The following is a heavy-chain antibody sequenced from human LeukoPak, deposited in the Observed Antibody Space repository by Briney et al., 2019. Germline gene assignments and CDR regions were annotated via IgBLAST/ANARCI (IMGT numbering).Heavy chain of an antibody. J-gene: IGHJ4*02. V-gene: IGHV3-21*01. D-gene: IGHD2-2*01. Sequence: GGSLRLSCAASGFTFSTYTMNWVRQAPGKGLEWVSSISVSSSYIYYAGSVKGRFTISRDNAKNSLYLQMNSLRVEDTAVYFRTRDGKDCSSTSCSADYWGQGTLVTVSS. CDR1: GFTFSTYT. CDR3: TRDGKDCSSTSCSADY. CDR2: ISVSSSYI.